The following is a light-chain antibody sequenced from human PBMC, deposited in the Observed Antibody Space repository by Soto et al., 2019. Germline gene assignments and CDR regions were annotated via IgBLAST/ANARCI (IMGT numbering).Light chain of an antibody. V-gene: IGLV2-14*01. Sequence: QSVLTQPASVSGSSGQSITISCTGTTSDFVSWYQQSPGQAPKLISYEVANRPSGVSDRFSGSKSGNTASLTISGLRAEDEADYYCSSYTRRATLVFGGGTKLTVL. CDR1: TSDF. CDR2: EVA. J-gene: IGLJ2*01. CDR3: SSYTRRATLV.